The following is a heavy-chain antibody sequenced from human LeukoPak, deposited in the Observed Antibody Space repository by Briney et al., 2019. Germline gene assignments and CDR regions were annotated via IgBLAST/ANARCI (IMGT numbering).Heavy chain of an antibody. V-gene: IGHV3-33*08. CDR1: GFTFSSYA. Sequence: GRSLRLSCAASGFTFSSYAMHWVRQAPGKGLEWVAVIWYDGSNKYYADSVKGRFTISRDNAKNSLYLQMNSLRAEDTAVYYCARDLSGPSVYWGQGTLVTVSS. J-gene: IGHJ4*02. CDR3: ARDLSGPSVY. D-gene: IGHD1-26*01. CDR2: IWYDGSNK.